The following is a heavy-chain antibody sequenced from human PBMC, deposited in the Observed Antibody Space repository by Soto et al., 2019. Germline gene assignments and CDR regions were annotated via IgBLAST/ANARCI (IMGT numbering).Heavy chain of an antibody. CDR2: IWNDGTNK. V-gene: IGHV3-33*01. CDR3: ARDLVLYSGYDLDKGFDP. Sequence: QVQLVESGGGKIQPGRSLRLTCAASGFTFSSYGMHWVRQAPGKGLEWVAVIWNDGTNKYYADSVKGRFSISRDNSKNTLYLQMNSLRAEDTAVYYCARDLVLYSGYDLDKGFDPWGQGTLVTVSS. D-gene: IGHD5-12*01. CDR1: GFTFSSYG. J-gene: IGHJ5*02.